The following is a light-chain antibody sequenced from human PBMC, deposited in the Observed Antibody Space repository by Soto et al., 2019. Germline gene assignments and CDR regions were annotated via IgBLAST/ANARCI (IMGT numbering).Light chain of an antibody. CDR1: QGIRND. CDR2: ASS. V-gene: IGKV1-6*01. CDR3: LQDYSYPWT. Sequence: AIQMTQSPSSLSASLGDRVTITCRASQGIRNDLGWYQQKPGKAPRLLIYASSSLQSGVPSKFSGSGSGTDFNLTISSLHPEDFATYYCLQDYSYPWTFGQGTKVEI. J-gene: IGKJ1*01.